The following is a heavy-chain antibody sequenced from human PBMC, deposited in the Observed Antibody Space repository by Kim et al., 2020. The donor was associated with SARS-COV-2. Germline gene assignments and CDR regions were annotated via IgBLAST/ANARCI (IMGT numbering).Heavy chain of an antibody. CDR2: INGGGSTT. D-gene: IGHD1-26*01. CDR1: GFTFSNNW. Sequence: GGSLRLSCAASGFTFSNNWMHWVRQPPEKGLVWVSHINGGGSTTNYADSVKGRFTLSRDNAKSILYLQMNSLTAEDTAVYYCARGSSGATVDFWGQGILVRLL. V-gene: IGHV3-74*01. J-gene: IGHJ4*02. CDR3: ARGSSGATVDF.